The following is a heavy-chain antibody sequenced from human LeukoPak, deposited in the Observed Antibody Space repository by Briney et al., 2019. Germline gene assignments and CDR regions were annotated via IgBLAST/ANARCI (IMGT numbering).Heavy chain of an antibody. Sequence: SETLSLTCTVSGGSVSSGSYYWSWIRQPPGKGLEWIGYIYYSGSTNYNPSLKSRVTISVDTSKNQFSLKLSSVTAADTAVYYCERDGHTGYCSGGSCYPGAFDIWGQGTMVTVSS. V-gene: IGHV4-61*01. D-gene: IGHD2-15*01. CDR2: IYYSGST. J-gene: IGHJ3*02. CDR3: ERDGHTGYCSGGSCYPGAFDI. CDR1: GGSVSSGSYY.